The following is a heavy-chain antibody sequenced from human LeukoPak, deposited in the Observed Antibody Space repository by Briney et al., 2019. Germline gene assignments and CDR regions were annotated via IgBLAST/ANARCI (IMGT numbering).Heavy chain of an antibody. D-gene: IGHD4-17*01. CDR2: IYTNGDT. V-gene: IGHV3-66*01. CDR3: VYGDYPLTY. Sequence: GGSLRLSFAASGLTVTNNYWNWVRHPPGKGPEWISLIYTNGDTRYANSVKGRFTFSRDNSKNTLYLQMNSLRAEDTAIYYCVYGDYPLTYWGQGTLVSVSS. J-gene: IGHJ4*02. CDR1: GLTVTNNY.